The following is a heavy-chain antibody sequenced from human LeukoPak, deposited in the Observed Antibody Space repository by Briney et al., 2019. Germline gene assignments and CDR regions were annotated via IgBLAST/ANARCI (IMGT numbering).Heavy chain of an antibody. D-gene: IGHD4-17*01. Sequence: GGSLRLSCAASGFTFSSYGMHWVRQAPGKGLEWVSVISYNGSNKYYADSVKGRFTISRDNSKNTLYLQMNSLRAEDTAVYCCAKGATVTTAVGTFDYWGQGTLVTVSS. CDR3: AKGATVTTAVGTFDY. V-gene: IGHV3-30*18. J-gene: IGHJ4*02. CDR1: GFTFSSYG. CDR2: ISYNGSNK.